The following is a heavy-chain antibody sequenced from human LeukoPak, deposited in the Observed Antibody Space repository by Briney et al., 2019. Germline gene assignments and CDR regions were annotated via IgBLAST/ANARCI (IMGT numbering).Heavy chain of an antibody. V-gene: IGHV3-72*01. CDR3: TRDGGNSGNTAFDI. D-gene: IGHD3-16*01. CDR1: GFSLSDQF. CDR2: SRNRANSHTT. Sequence: HGVSLRLSCAASGFSLSDQFMDWVRQAPGKGLEWIGRSRNRANSHTTEYAASVKGRFTISRDDSGNLMYLQMNSLKIEDTAVYFCTRDGGNSGNTAFDIWGQGTEVTVSS. J-gene: IGHJ3*02.